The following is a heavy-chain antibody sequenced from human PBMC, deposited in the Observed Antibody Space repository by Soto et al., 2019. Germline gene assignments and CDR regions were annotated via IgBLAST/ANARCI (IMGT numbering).Heavy chain of an antibody. CDR2: ISSNGGST. CDR3: ARGPYYDPIHYFDS. J-gene: IGHJ4*02. Sequence: EVQLVESGEGLVQSGGSLRLSCAASGFTFSTYAMHWVRQAPGKGLEYVSAISSNGGSTYYVDSVKGRFTISRDNSMNTLYLQMGSLRAEDMAVYYCARGPYYDPIHYFDSGGQGALVTVSS. D-gene: IGHD3-3*01. CDR1: GFTFSTYA. V-gene: IGHV3-64*02.